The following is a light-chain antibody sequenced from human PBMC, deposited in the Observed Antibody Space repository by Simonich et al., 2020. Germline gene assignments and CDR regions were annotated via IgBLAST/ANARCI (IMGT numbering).Light chain of an antibody. CDR2: DDS. CDR1: NIGSKS. CDR3: QVWDSSSDVV. V-gene: IGLV3-21*03. J-gene: IGLJ2*01. Sequence: SYVLTQPPSVSVAPGKTARITCGGKNIGSKSVHWDQQKPGQAPVLVVYDDSDRPSGIPERFSGSNSGNTATLTISRVEAGDEADYYCQVWDSSSDVVFGGGTKLTVL.